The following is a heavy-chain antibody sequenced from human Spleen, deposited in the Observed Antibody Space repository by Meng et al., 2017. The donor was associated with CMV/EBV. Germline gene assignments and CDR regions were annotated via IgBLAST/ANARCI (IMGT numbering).Heavy chain of an antibody. D-gene: IGHD6-13*01. CDR1: GGSISSCGYS. CDR3: ARVQGRPAAGTMDY. V-gene: IGHV4-31*02. J-gene: IGHJ4*02. Sequence: SGGSISSCGYSWSWIRQHPGTGLEWIGYIYYSESTYYNPSLKSRVTISVDTSKNQFSLKLSSVTAADTAVYYCARVQGRPAAGTMDYWGQGTLVTLSS. CDR2: IYYSEST.